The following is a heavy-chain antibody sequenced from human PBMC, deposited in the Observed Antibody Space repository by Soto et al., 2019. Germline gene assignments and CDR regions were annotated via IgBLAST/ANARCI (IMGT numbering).Heavy chain of an antibody. Sequence: GGSLRLSCAASGFTFSSYSMNWVRQAPGKGLEWVSSISSSSSYIYYADSVKGRFTISRDNAKNSLYLQMNSLRAEDTAVYYCARGITGTQQYNWFDPWGQGTLVTVSS. CDR1: GFTFSSYS. CDR3: ARGITGTQQYNWFDP. J-gene: IGHJ5*02. V-gene: IGHV3-21*01. D-gene: IGHD1-20*01. CDR2: ISSSSSYI.